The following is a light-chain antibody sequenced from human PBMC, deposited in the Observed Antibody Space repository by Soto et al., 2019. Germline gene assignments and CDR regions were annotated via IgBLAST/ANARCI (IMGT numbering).Light chain of an antibody. CDR3: HQYDNAPQT. J-gene: IGKJ2*01. V-gene: IGKV3-20*01. CDR1: QSMTRTY. Sequence: EIVLRQSPGTLSLSPGERATLSCRASQSMTRTYIAWYQKKPGQAPRLLIYAASIRAPGIPDKFSGTGSGTDYSLTIDRLEPEDSAVYYCHQYDNAPQTFGQGTKVDI. CDR2: AAS.